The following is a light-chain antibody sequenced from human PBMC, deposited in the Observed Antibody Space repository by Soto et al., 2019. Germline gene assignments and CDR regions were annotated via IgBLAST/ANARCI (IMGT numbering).Light chain of an antibody. CDR3: QQTYTTPYT. CDR2: SAS. J-gene: IGKJ2*01. V-gene: IGKV1-39*01. CDR1: QSINSY. Sequence: DIQMTQSPSSLSASVGDRVTVSCRASQSINSYLNWYQQKLGKAPTLLIYSASSLEEGVPSRFSGSGSGTEFTLTISSLQPEDFATYSCQQTYTTPYTFGQGTKLEIK.